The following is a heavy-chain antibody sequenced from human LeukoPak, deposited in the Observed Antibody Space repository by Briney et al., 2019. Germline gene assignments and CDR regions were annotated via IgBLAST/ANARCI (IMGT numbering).Heavy chain of an antibody. D-gene: IGHD3-10*02. J-gene: IGHJ6*04. CDR1: GFTFRSSE. V-gene: IGHV3-48*03. CDR2: ISDGGKTK. CDR3: AELGITMIGGV. Sequence: PGGSLRLSCAASGFTFRSSEMNWVRQAPGKGLEWVSCISDGGKTKYYADSVKGRFTISRDNAKNSLYLQMNSLRAEDTAVYYCAELGITMIGGVWGKGTTVTISS.